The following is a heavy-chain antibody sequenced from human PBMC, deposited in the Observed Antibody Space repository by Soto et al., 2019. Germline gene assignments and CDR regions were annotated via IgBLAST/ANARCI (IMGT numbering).Heavy chain of an antibody. D-gene: IGHD2-2*01. V-gene: IGHV3-30-3*01. CDR3: ARDRGYCSTTSCPSDYYYGMDV. CDR2: ISLEGSKK. J-gene: IGHJ6*02. CDR1: GLTFSSYS. Sequence: QVQLVEAGGGVVQPGRSLRLSCAASGLTFSSYSMPWVRQPQGKGLKLVAVISLEGSKKYSADAVKGRFTISRDNSKKTLYLQMNSLRGEDTDLSYCARDRGYCSTTSCPSDYYYGMDVWGHGTTVPVSS.